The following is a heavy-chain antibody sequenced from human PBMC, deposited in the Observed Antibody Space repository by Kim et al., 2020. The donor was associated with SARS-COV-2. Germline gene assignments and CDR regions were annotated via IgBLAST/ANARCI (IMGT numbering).Heavy chain of an antibody. CDR2: ISYDGSNK. D-gene: IGHD2-2*02. CDR1: GFTFSSYA. Sequence: GGSLRLSCAASGFTFSSYAMHWVRQAPGKGLEWVAVISYDGSNKYYADSVKGRFTISRDNSKNTLYLQMNSLRAEDTAVYYCARGRSDRLYDAFDIWGQGTMVTVSS. CDR3: ARGRSDRLYDAFDI. V-gene: IGHV3-30*04. J-gene: IGHJ3*02.